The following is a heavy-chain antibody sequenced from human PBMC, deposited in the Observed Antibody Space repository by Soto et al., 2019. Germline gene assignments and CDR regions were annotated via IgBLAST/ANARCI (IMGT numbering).Heavy chain of an antibody. Sequence: ASVKVSCKASGYTFTSYAMHWVRQAPGQRLEWMGWINAGNGNTKYSQKFQGRVTITRDTSASTAYMKLSSLRSEDTAVYYCARGWDTAMVYYYYYGMDVWGQGTTVTAP. D-gene: IGHD5-18*01. J-gene: IGHJ6*02. CDR3: ARGWDTAMVYYYYYGMDV. CDR1: GYTFTSYA. CDR2: INAGNGNT. V-gene: IGHV1-3*01.